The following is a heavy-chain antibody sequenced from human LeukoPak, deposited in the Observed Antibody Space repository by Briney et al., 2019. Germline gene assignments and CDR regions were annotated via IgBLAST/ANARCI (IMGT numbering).Heavy chain of an antibody. Sequence: ASVKVSCKASGYTFTGYYMRWVRQAPGQGLEWMGWINPNSGGTNYAQKFQGKVTMTRDTSISTAYMELSRLRSDDTAVYYCARSSSGYYFDYWGQGTLVTVSS. D-gene: IGHD3-22*01. J-gene: IGHJ4*02. CDR3: ARSSSGYYFDY. V-gene: IGHV1-2*02. CDR2: INPNSGGT. CDR1: GYTFTGYY.